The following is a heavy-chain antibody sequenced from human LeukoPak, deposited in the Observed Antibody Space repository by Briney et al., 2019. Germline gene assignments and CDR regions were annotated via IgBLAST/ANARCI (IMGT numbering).Heavy chain of an antibody. Sequence: GGSLRLSCAASGFTVSSNYMSWVRQAPGKGLEWVSYISSGGTIYYADSVKSRFTISRDNAKTSLYLQVNSLTAEDTAVYFCARDHWLLRAFDIWGQGTMVTVSS. CDR3: ARDHWLLRAFDI. J-gene: IGHJ3*02. CDR1: GFTVSSNY. V-gene: IGHV3-11*01. CDR2: ISSGGTI. D-gene: IGHD3-9*01.